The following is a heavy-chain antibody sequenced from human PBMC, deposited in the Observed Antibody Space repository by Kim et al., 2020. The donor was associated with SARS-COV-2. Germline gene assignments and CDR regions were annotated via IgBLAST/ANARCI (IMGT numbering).Heavy chain of an antibody. CDR1: GGSFSGYY. D-gene: IGHD2-2*01. CDR3: ALRIRPHCSSTSCYGMGDY. Sequence: SETLSLTCAVYGGSFSGYYWSWIRQPPGKGLEWIGEINHSGSTNYNPSLKSRVTISVDTSKNQFSLKLSSVTAADTAVYYCALRIRPHCSSTSCYGMGDYWGQGTLVTVSS. J-gene: IGHJ4*02. V-gene: IGHV4-34*01. CDR2: INHSGST.